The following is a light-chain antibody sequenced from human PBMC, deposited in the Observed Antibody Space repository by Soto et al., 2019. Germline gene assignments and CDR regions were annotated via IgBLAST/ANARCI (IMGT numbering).Light chain of an antibody. V-gene: IGKV1-17*01. CDR2: AAS. CDR3: QQYTPDSPWT. Sequence: DIQMTQSPSSLSASVGDRVTISVRASQGIRNDLGWYQQKPGKAPKRLIYAASSLQSGVPSRFSGSGSGTEFTLTISSLQPDDFATYYCQQYTPDSPWTFGQGTKVDIK. CDR1: QGIRND. J-gene: IGKJ1*01.